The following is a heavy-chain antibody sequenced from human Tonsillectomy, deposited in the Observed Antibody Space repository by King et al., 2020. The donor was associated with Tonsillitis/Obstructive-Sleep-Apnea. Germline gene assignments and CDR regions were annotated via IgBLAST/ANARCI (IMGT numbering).Heavy chain of an antibody. D-gene: IGHD4-23*01. CDR3: ARVSLDYGANSAFDY. J-gene: IGHJ4*02. CDR2: ISSSSSHI. Sequence: VQLVESGGGLVKPGGSLRLSCAASGFTFRCYSMNWVRQAPGRGLEWVSSISSSSSHIYFPDSVKGRLTIFRANAKNSLYLQMDSLRDEETAVYYCARVSLDYGANSAFDYWGQGTLVTVSS. CDR1: GFTFRCYS. V-gene: IGHV3-21*01.